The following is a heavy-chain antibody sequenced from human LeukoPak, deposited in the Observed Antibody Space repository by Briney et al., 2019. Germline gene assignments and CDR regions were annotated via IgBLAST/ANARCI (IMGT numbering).Heavy chain of an antibody. V-gene: IGHV1-24*01. CDR3: ARDYYGGHNLYNFDF. CDR2: FDPEDGET. CDR1: GSTLTELS. D-gene: IGHD3-10*01. Sequence: ASVKVSCKVSGSTLTELSMHWVRRAPGKGLEWMGGFDPEDGETIYAQKFQGRVTMTEDTSTDTAYMELSSLRSDDTAVYYCARDYYGGHNLYNFDFWGQGTRVIVSS. J-gene: IGHJ4*02.